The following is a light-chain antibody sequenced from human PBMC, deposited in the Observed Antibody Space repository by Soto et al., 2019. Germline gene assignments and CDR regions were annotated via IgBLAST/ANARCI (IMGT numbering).Light chain of an antibody. CDR3: QHYDNLPYT. Sequence: DIEMTQSPTSLSASVGDRVTITCQASQDIGKLLNWFQQKPGAAPQLLIYDASNLETGVPSRFSGGGSGAHFTFTITSLQPEDAGTYCGQHYDNLPYTFAQGTKVE. CDR1: QDIGKL. V-gene: IGKV1-33*01. CDR2: DAS. J-gene: IGKJ2*01.